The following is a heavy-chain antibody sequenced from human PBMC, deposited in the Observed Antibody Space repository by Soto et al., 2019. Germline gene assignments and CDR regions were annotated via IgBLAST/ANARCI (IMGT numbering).Heavy chain of an antibody. Sequence: QPGGSLRLSCATSGFTFSSYSMNWVRQAPGKGLEWVSYISSSSSTIYYADSVKGRFTISRDNAKNSLYLQMNSLRDEDTAVYYCARYRYYDILTGYYNDGVFDYWGQGTLVTVSS. V-gene: IGHV3-48*02. CDR1: GFTFSSYS. CDR3: ARYRYYDILTGYYNDGVFDY. D-gene: IGHD3-9*01. J-gene: IGHJ4*02. CDR2: ISSSSSTI.